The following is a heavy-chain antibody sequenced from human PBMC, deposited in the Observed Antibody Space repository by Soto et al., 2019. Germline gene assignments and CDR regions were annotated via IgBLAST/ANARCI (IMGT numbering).Heavy chain of an antibody. J-gene: IGHJ6*02. CDR3: ARLLRHNYYGMDV. D-gene: IGHD5-12*01. CDR2: IYYSGST. Sequence: SETLSLTCTVSGGSISNSSYYLGWIRQPPGKGLEWIGSIYYSGSTYYNPSLRSRVTISVDTSKNQFSLKLSSVTAADTAVYYCARLLRHNYYGMDVWGQGTTVTVSS. V-gene: IGHV4-39*01. CDR1: GGSISNSSYY.